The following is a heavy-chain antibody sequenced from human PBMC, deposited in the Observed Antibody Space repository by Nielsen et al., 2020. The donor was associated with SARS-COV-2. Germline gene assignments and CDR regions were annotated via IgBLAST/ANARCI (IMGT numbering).Heavy chain of an antibody. D-gene: IGHD3-3*01. CDR1: GGSFSGYY. J-gene: IGHJ4*02. V-gene: IGHV4-34*01. Sequence: SETLSLTCAVYGGSFSGYYWSWIRQPPGKGLEWIGEINHSGSTNYNPSLKSRVTISVDTSKNQFSLKLSSVTAADTAVYYCARLGVSYDFWSGYYTSFDYWGQGTLVTVSS. CDR2: INHSGST. CDR3: ARLGVSYDFWSGYYTSFDY.